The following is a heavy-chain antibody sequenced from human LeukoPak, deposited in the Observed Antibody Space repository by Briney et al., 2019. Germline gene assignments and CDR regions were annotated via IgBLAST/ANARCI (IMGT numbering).Heavy chain of an antibody. Sequence: SETLSLTCTVSGGSISSSSYYWGWIRQPPGKGLEWIGSIYYSGSTYYNPSLKSRVTISVDTSKNQFSLKLSSVTAADTAVYYCARARISGSYRRGGFGYWGQGTLVTVSS. CDR3: ARARISGSYRRGGFGY. D-gene: IGHD1-26*01. CDR2: IYYSGST. V-gene: IGHV4-39*01. J-gene: IGHJ4*02. CDR1: GGSISSSSYY.